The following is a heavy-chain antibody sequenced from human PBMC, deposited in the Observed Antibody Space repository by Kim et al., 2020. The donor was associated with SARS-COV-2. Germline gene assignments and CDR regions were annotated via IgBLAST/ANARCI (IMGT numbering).Heavy chain of an antibody. CDR3: ARVKFVDIVTTTNPLGL. V-gene: IGHV1-2*02. CDR1: GYNFVGYF. D-gene: IGHD5-12*01. Sequence: ASVKVSCKASGYNFVGYFIYWVRQAPGQGLEWLGWINPNSGSTNYAQKFQGRVSMTRDTSLKTAYMGLSGLNFDDTAVYYCARVKFVDIVTTTNPLGLWGQGTRVSVSS. CDR2: INPNSGST. J-gene: IGHJ4*02.